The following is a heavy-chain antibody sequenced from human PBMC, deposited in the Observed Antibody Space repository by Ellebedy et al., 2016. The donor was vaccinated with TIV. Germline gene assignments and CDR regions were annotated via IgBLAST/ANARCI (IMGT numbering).Heavy chain of an antibody. D-gene: IGHD6-19*01. CDR3: ARQGSGFPPGDY. CDR1: GGSISSSSYY. V-gene: IGHV4-39*01. Sequence: MPSETLSLTCTVSGGSISSSSYYWGWIRQPPGKGLEWIGRIYYSGSTYYNPSPKSRVTISVDTSKNQFSLKVSSVTAAETAVFYCARQGSGFPPGDYWGQGTLVTVSS. CDR2: IYYSGST. J-gene: IGHJ4*02.